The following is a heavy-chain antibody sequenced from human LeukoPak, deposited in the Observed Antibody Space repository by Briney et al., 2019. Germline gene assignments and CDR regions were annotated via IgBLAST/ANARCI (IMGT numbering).Heavy chain of an antibody. V-gene: IGHV3-30-3*01. CDR3: ARERIAVAGEATFDY. Sequence: SCKVSGYTLTELSMHWVRQAPGKGLEWVAVISYDGSNKYYADSVKGRFTISRDNSKNTLYLQMNSLRAEDTAVYYCARERIAVAGEATFDYWGQGTLVTVSS. J-gene: IGHJ4*02. CDR1: GYTLTELS. D-gene: IGHD6-19*01. CDR2: ISYDGSNK.